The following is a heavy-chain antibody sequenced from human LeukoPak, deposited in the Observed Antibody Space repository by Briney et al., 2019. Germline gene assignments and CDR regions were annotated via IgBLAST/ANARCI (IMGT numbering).Heavy chain of an antibody. CDR2: INHSGST. CDR3: ARRHYSYGSDY. V-gene: IGHV4-34*01. D-gene: IGHD5-18*01. CDR1: GGSFSGYY. Sequence: SETLSLTCAVYGGSFSGYYWSWIRQPPGKGLEWIGEINHSGSTNYNPSLKSRVTISVDTSKNQFSLKLSSVTAADTAVYYCARRHYSYGSDYWGQGTLVTVSS. J-gene: IGHJ4*02.